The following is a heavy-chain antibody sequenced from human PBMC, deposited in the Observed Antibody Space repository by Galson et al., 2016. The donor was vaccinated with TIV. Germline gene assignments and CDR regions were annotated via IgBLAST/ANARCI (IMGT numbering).Heavy chain of an antibody. J-gene: IGHJ4*02. Sequence: PALVKPTQTLTLTCTFSGFSLSASGMCVTWIRQPPGKALEWLARIDWDDDVYYTYRTSLKTRLTVSRDTSKNQVVLTMTNVDPVDAATYYCARISGYYDSSCYYIPRNFDYWGQGTLVTVSS. D-gene: IGHD3-22*01. CDR1: GFSLSASGMC. CDR2: IDWDDDV. CDR3: ARISGYYDSSCYYIPRNFDY. V-gene: IGHV2-70*11.